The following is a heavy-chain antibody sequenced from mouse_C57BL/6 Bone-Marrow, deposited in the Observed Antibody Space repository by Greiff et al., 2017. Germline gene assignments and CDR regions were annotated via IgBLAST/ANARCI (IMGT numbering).Heavy chain of an antibody. CDR3: AREGGYYPLYFDY. CDR2: ISDGGSYT. Sequence: EVNLMESGGGLVKPGGSLKLSCAASGFTFSSYAMSWVRQTPEKRLEWVATISDGGSYTYYPDNVKGRFTISRDNAKNNLYLQMSHLKSEDTAMYYCAREGGYYPLYFDYWGQGTTLTVSS. J-gene: IGHJ2*01. CDR1: GFTFSSYA. V-gene: IGHV5-4*01. D-gene: IGHD2-3*01.